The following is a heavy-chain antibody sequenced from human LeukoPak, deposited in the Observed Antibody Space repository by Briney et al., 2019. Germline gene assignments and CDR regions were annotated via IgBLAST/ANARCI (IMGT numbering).Heavy chain of an antibody. V-gene: IGHV4-34*01. D-gene: IGHD5-12*01. J-gene: IGHJ5*02. CDR2: INHSGST. CDR3: ARHRTPYESNWFDP. Sequence: SETLSLTCAVYGGSFSGYYWSWIRQPPGKGLEWIGEINHSGSTNYNPSLKSRVTISVDTSKNQFSLKLSSVTAADTAVYYCARHRTPYESNWFDPWGQGTLVTVSS. CDR1: GGSFSGYY.